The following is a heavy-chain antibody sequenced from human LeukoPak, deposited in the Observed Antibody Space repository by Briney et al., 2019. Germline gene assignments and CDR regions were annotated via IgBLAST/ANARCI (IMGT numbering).Heavy chain of an antibody. CDR3: AKDWAGSDKRYYFDY. CDR1: GFTFSGYA. Sequence: GGSLRLSYAASGFTFSGYAMTWVRQAPGKGLEWVSALSGSGGSTYYADSVKGRFTISRDNSQNTLYLQMNSLRAEDTAVYYCAKDWAGSDKRYYFDYWGQGTLVTVSS. J-gene: IGHJ4*02. D-gene: IGHD5-24*01. V-gene: IGHV3-23*01. CDR2: LSGSGGST.